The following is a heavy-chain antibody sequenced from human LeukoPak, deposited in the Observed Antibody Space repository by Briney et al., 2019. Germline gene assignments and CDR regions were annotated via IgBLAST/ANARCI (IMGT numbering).Heavy chain of an antibody. D-gene: IGHD2-2*01. CDR3: VYCSSTSRYAGTFDY. V-gene: IGHV1-69*06. Sequence: SVKVSCKASGGTFSSYAISWVRQAPGQGLEWMGGIIPIFGTANYAQKFQGRVTITADKSTSTAYMELSSLRSEDTAVYYCVYCSSTSRYAGTFDYWGQGTLVTVSS. CDR1: GGTFSSYA. J-gene: IGHJ4*02. CDR2: IIPIFGTA.